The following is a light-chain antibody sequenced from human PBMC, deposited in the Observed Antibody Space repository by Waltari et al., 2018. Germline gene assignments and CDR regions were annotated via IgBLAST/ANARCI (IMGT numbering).Light chain of an antibody. V-gene: IGLV1-44*01. CDR3: AAWDDSLHGHWV. Sequence: QSVLTQPPSTSGTPGQRVIISCSGSSSNIGSNVVNWYQQHPGKAPKLVIFRNDQRPWGVADRVSGFKSGTSASLAMRGIQGEDEDEYYCAAWDDSLHGHWVFGGGTKVTVL. J-gene: IGLJ3*02. CDR1: SSNIGSNV. CDR2: RND.